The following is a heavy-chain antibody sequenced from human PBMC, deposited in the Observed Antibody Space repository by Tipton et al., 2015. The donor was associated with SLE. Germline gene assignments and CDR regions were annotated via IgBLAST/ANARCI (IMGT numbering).Heavy chain of an antibody. V-gene: IGHV4-38-2*01. Sequence: TLSLTCAVSGYSISSGYYWGWIRQPPGKGLEWIGSIYHSGSTYYNPSLKSRVTISVDTSKNQFSLKLSSVTAADTAAYYCARRGDAFDIWGQGTMVTVSS. CDR1: GYSISSGYY. CDR2: IYHSGST. D-gene: IGHD3-16*01. J-gene: IGHJ3*02. CDR3: ARRGDAFDI.